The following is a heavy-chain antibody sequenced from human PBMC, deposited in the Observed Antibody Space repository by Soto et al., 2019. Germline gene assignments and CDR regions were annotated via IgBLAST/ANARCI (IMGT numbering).Heavy chain of an antibody. CDR1: GYSFSSYW. Sequence: PGESLKISCRGSGYSFSSYWIAWVRQMPGKGLEWMGIIYPGDSDTRYSPSFQGQVTISADKSVSTAYLQWSSLKASDTAMYYCARRASSSVTTPYGMDVWGQGTTVTAP. V-gene: IGHV5-51*01. CDR2: IYPGDSDT. CDR3: ARRASSSVTTPYGMDV. J-gene: IGHJ6*02. D-gene: IGHD6-6*01.